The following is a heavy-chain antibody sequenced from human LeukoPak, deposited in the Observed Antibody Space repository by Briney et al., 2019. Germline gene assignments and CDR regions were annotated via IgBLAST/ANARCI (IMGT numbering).Heavy chain of an antibody. CDR2: IYYSGST. J-gene: IGHJ4*02. CDR1: GGSISSSSYY. D-gene: IGHD6-19*01. Sequence: SETLSLTCTVSGGSISSSSYYWGWIRQPPGQGLEWIGSIYYSGSTYYNPSLKSRVTISVDTSKNQFSLKLSSVTAADTAVYYCARLSSIAVAGPGYWGQGTLVTVSS. CDR3: ARLSSIAVAGPGY. V-gene: IGHV4-39*01.